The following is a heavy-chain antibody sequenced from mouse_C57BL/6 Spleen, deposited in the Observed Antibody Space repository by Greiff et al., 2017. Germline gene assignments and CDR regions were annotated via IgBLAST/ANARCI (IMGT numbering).Heavy chain of an antibody. V-gene: IGHV3-6*01. CDR3: ASYDYGYWYFDV. Sequence: EVKLMESGPGLVKPSQSLSLTCSVTGYSITSGYYWNWIRQFPGNKLEWMGYISYDGSNNYNPSLKNRISITRDTSKNQFFLKLNSVTTEDTATYYCASYDYGYWYFDVWGTGTTVTVSS. J-gene: IGHJ1*03. CDR2: ISYDGSN. D-gene: IGHD2-4*01. CDR1: GYSITSGYY.